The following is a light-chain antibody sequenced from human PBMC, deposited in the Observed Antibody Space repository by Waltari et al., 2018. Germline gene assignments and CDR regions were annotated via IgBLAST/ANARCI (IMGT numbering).Light chain of an antibody. Sequence: IQMTQSPSTLSASVGDRVTITCRASQSISSWLAWYQQKPGKAPKLLIYKTSSLESGVPSRFSGRGSGTQFTLTIISLQPDDFATYYCQQYNSYPPTFGGGTKVEIK. CDR2: KTS. CDR1: QSISSW. CDR3: QQYNSYPPT. J-gene: IGKJ4*01. V-gene: IGKV1-5*03.